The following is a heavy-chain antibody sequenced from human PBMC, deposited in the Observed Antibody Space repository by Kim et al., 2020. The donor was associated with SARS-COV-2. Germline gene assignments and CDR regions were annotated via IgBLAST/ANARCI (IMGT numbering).Heavy chain of an antibody. D-gene: IGHD3-22*01. CDR2: ISAYNGNT. CDR1: GYTFTSYG. J-gene: IGHJ4*02. V-gene: IGHV1-18*04. CDR3: AREGVGYYYDSSGYYYFDY. Sequence: ASVKVSCKASGYTFTSYGISWVRQAPGQGLEWMGWISAYNGNTNYAQKLQGRVTMTTDTSTSTAYMELRSLRSDDTAVYYCAREGVGYYYDSSGYYYFDYWGQGTLVTVSS.